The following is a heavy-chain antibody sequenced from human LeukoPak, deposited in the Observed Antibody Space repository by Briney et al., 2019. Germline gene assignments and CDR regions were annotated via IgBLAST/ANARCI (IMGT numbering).Heavy chain of an antibody. CDR2: IYSGGNT. D-gene: IGHD6-19*01. CDR1: GFTVSSKY. Sequence: HSGGPLRLSCAASGFTVSSKYMSCLPQAPGKGLVGVSVIYSGGNTYYADSVKGRFTISRDKSKMTVNLQMNSLRAEDTAVNYCASGIEVGPIYFYYWGQGILVTVSS. J-gene: IGHJ4*02. V-gene: IGHV3-66*01. CDR3: ASGIEVGPIYFYY.